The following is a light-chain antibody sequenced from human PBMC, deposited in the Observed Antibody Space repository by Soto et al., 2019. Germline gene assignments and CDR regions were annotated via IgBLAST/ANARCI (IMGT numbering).Light chain of an antibody. CDR2: KAS. CDR1: QSISSW. V-gene: IGKV1-5*03. CDR3: QQYKTYCT. Sequence: DIQMTQSPSTLSASVGDRVTITCRASQSISSWLAWYQQKPGKAPKLLIYKASTLESGVPSRFSGSGSGTEFTLTISSLQPDDVATYYCQQYKTYCTFGPGTKVDIK. J-gene: IGKJ3*01.